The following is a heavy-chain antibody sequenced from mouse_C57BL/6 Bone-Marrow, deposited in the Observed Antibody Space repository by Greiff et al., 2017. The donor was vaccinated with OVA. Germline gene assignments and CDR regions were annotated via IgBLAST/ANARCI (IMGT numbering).Heavy chain of an antibody. V-gene: IGHV5-17*01. CDR2: ISSGSSTI. D-gene: IGHD1-1*01. CDR3: ARKATVDFDY. CDR1: GFTFSDYG. J-gene: IGHJ2*01. Sequence: EVQGVESGGGLVKPGGSLKLSCAASGFTFSDYGMHWVRQAPETGLEWVAYISSGSSTIYYADTVKGRFTSSRDNAKNTLFLQMTSLRSEDTAMYYCARKATVDFDYWGQGTTLTVSS.